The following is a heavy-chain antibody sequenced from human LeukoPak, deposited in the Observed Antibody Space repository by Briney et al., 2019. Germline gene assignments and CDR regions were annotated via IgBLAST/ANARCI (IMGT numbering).Heavy chain of an antibody. Sequence: GGSLRLSCAASGFTVSSTYMSWVRQAPGKGLDWVSVIYSGGNTYYADSVKGRFTISRDNSKNTLYLQMNSLRPEDTAVYYCAREVNWFDPWGQGTLVTVSS. CDR1: GFTVSSTY. J-gene: IGHJ5*02. CDR3: AREVNWFDP. CDR2: IYSGGNT. V-gene: IGHV3-66*02.